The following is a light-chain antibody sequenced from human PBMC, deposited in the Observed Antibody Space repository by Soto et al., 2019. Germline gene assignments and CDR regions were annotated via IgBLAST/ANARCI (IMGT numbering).Light chain of an antibody. CDR2: DAS. Sequence: DIQMTQSPSSLSASVGDRVTISCRASQSISSWLAWYQQRPGKAPKLLIYDASSLQSGVPSRFSVSGSGTDFTLTITRLQPEDFATYYCQQSFSIPSTFGQGTK. CDR3: QQSFSIPST. V-gene: IGKV1-39*01. CDR1: QSISSW. J-gene: IGKJ1*01.